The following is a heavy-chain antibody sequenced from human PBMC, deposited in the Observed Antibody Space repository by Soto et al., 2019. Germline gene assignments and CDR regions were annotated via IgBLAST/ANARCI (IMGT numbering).Heavy chain of an antibody. J-gene: IGHJ3*02. CDR2: ISYDGSNK. CDR3: ARVGGSGYYYGSAAFDI. CDR1: GFTFSSYA. Sequence: QVQLVESGGGVVQPGRSLRLSCAASGFTFSSYAMHWVRQAPGKGLEWVAVISYDGSNKYYADSVKGRFTISRDNSKNXXYLQMNSLGAEDTAVYYCARVGGSGYYYGSAAFDIWGQGTMVTVSS. V-gene: IGHV3-30-3*01. D-gene: IGHD3-22*01.